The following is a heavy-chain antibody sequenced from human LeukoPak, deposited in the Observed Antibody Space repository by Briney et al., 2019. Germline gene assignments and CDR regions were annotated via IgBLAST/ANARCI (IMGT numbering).Heavy chain of an antibody. Sequence: ASVKVSCKASGYTFTGYYMHWVRQAPGQGLEWMGWINPNSGGTNYAQKFQGRVTITRDTSISTAYMELSRLRSDDTAVYYCARNGYYGGECDPWGQGTLVTVSS. V-gene: IGHV1-2*02. D-gene: IGHD3-3*01. J-gene: IGHJ5*02. CDR1: GYTFTGYY. CDR3: ARNGYYGGECDP. CDR2: INPNSGGT.